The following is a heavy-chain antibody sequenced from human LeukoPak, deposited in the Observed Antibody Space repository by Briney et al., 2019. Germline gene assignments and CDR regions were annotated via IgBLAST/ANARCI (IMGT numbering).Heavy chain of an antibody. Sequence: GGSLRLSCAASGFTFSSYWMHWVRQAPGKGLVWVSRINSDGSSTSYADSVKGRFTISRDNAKNTLYLQMNSLRAEDTAVYYCARGPDGSGNYYYGMDVWGQGTTVTVSS. D-gene: IGHD3-10*01. J-gene: IGHJ6*02. CDR3: ARGPDGSGNYYYGMDV. CDR1: GFTFSSYW. CDR2: INSDGSST. V-gene: IGHV3-74*01.